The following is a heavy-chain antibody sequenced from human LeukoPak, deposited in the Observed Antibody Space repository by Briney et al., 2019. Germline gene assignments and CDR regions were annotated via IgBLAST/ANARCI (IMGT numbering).Heavy chain of an antibody. D-gene: IGHD2-21*01. CDR1: GFKFSHYA. CDR3: AKEGVISETFDC. CDR2: VSTGGSTT. J-gene: IGHJ4*02. V-gene: IGHV3-23*01. Sequence: PEGSLRLSCVASGFKFSHYAIYWVRQAPGKGLEWVSLVSTGGSTTYYADSVRGRFNVSRDNAKDTVFLQLNSLRAEDTAIYYCAKEGVISETFDCWGQGALVTVSS.